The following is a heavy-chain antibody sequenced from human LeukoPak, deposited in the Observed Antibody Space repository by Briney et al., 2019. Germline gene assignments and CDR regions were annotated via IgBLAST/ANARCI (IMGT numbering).Heavy chain of an antibody. CDR3: ARRAYSGSYPSYFDY. Sequence: SETLSLTCTVATGSISISSYCWARIRQPPGNGLEWIGSIYSSGSTYYNPSLRSRVTISVYTSKNQFSLKLSSVPAADTAVYYCARRAYSGSYPSYFDYWGQGTLVTVSS. CDR1: TGSISISSYC. CDR2: IYSSGST. V-gene: IGHV4-39*01. J-gene: IGHJ4*02. D-gene: IGHD1-26*01.